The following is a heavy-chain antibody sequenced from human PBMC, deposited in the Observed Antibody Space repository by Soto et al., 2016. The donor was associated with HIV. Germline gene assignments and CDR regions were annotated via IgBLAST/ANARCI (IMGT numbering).Heavy chain of an antibody. CDR3: ARDDNVDIVATSAFDI. J-gene: IGHJ3*02. CDR1: GYTFTGYY. Sequence: QVQLVQSGAEVKKPGASVKVSCKASGYTFTGYYMHWVRQAPGQGLEWMGWINPNSGGTNYAQKFQGRVTMTRDTSISTAYMELSRLRSDDTAVYYCARDDNVDIVATSAFDIWAKGQWSPSLQ. CDR2: INPNSGGT. V-gene: IGHV1-2*02. D-gene: IGHD5-12*01.